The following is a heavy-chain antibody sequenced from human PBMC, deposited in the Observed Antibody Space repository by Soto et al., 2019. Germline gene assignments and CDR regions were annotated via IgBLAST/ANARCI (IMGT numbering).Heavy chain of an antibody. CDR1: GGSISSGGYS. CDR2: IYYSGST. Sequence: KASETLSLTCAVSGGSISSGGYSWSWTRQPPGKGLEWIGYIYYSGSTNYNPSLKSRVTISVDTSKNQFSLKLSSVTAADTAVYYCARAGSPDLRYFDWLLWGWFDPWGQGTLVTVSS. D-gene: IGHD3-9*01. V-gene: IGHV4-61*08. J-gene: IGHJ5*02. CDR3: ARAGSPDLRYFDWLLWGWFDP.